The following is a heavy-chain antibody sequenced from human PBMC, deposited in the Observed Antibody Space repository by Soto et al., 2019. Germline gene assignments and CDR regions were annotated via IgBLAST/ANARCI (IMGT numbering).Heavy chain of an antibody. Sequence: SETLSLTCTVSGGSISSYYWSWIRQHPGKGLEWIGYIYYSGSTYYNPSLKSRVTISVDTSKNQFSLKLSSVTAADTAVYYCARDPGRGSGSYYHYGMDVWGQGTTVTVS. CDR2: IYYSGST. CDR1: GGSISSYY. V-gene: IGHV4-59*06. CDR3: ARDPGRGSGSYYHYGMDV. J-gene: IGHJ6*02. D-gene: IGHD3-10*01.